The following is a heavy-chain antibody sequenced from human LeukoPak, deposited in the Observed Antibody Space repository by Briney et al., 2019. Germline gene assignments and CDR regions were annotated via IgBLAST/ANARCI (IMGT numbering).Heavy chain of an antibody. CDR1: GGTFSSYA. D-gene: IGHD5-24*01. Sequence: SVKVSCKASGGTFSSYAISWVRQAPGQGLEWMGGIIPIFGTANYAQKFQGRVTMTRDMSTSTVYMELSSLRSEDTAVYYCARPKMATSWGLAYYFDYWGQGTLVTVSS. V-gene: IGHV1-69*05. CDR3: ARPKMATSWGLAYYFDY. J-gene: IGHJ4*02. CDR2: IIPIFGTA.